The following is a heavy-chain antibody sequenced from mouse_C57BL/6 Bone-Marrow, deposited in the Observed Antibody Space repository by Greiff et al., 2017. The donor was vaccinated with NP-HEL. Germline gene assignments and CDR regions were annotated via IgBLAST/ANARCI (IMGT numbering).Heavy chain of an antibody. Sequence: QVQLQQSGAELARPGASVKMSCKASGYTFTSYTMHWVKQRPGQGLEWIGYIIPSSGYTKYHQKFKDKATLTAAKSSSTAYMQLSSLTSENSAVYYCERRYYGSSYGYWGQGTTLTVSS. CDR2: IIPSSGYT. J-gene: IGHJ2*01. V-gene: IGHV1-4*01. CDR3: ERRYYGSSYGY. D-gene: IGHD1-1*01. CDR1: GYTFTSYT.